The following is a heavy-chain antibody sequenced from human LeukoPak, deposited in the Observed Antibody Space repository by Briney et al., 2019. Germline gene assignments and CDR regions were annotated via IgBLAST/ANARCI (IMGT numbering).Heavy chain of an antibody. CDR3: ARGVIVVVDGRSPYTDY. J-gene: IGHJ4*02. D-gene: IGHD2-15*01. V-gene: IGHV1-2*07. CDR2: INPKNGGA. Sequence: ASVKVSCKTSGYTFIGHYIHWVRQAPGQGLEWMGWINPKNGGANYAPRFRGRVTMTRDRSTSTVYMELTRLTSDDTAVYYCARGVIVVVDGRSPYTDYWGQGTLVTVSS. CDR1: GYTFIGHY.